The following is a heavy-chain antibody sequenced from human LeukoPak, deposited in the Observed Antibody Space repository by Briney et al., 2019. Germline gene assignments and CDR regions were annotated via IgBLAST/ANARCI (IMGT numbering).Heavy chain of an antibody. CDR2: MFFTGDT. J-gene: IGHJ4*02. V-gene: IGHV4-59*01. Sequence: PSETLSLTCTVSGGSISSYYWSWIRQPPGKGLEWIGWMFFTGDTNYNPSLKSRVTISVDHSKNQFSLKLTSVTAADTAVCYCAKEGNDYGANSIDYWGQGTLVTVSS. D-gene: IGHD4-23*01. CDR1: GGSISSYY. CDR3: AKEGNDYGANSIDY.